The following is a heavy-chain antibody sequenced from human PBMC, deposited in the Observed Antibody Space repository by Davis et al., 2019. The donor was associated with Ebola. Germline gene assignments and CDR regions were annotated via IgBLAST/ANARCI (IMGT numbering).Heavy chain of an antibody. Sequence: MPSETLSLTCTVSGGSISSSSYYWGWIRQPPGKGLEWIGSIYYSGSTYYNPSLKSRVTISVDTSKNQFSRKLSSVTAADTAVYYCARRLAYYYDSSGYYYHYNFDYWGQGTLVTVSS. CDR3: ARRLAYYYDSSGYYYHYNFDY. V-gene: IGHV4-39*01. CDR1: GGSISSSSYY. CDR2: IYYSGST. D-gene: IGHD3-22*01. J-gene: IGHJ4*02.